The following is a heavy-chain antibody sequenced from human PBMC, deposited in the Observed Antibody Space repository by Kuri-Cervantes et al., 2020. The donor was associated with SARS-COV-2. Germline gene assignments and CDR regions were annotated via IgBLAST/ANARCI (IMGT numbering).Heavy chain of an antibody. J-gene: IGHJ3*02. CDR1: GYSISSGYY. D-gene: IGHD5-24*01. V-gene: IGHV4-38-2*02. CDR3: ARDKFEMATIPDAFDI. CDR2: IYHSGST. Sequence: SETLSFTCTVSGYSISSGYYWGWIRQPPGKGLEWIGSIYHSGSTYYNPPLKSRVTISVDTSKNQFSLKLSSVTAADTAVYYCARDKFEMATIPDAFDIWGQGTMVTVSS.